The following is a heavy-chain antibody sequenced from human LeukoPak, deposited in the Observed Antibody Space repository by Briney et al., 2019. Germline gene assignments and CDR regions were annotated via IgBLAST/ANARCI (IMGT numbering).Heavy chain of an antibody. Sequence: SETLSLTCTVSGGSINNYYWSWIRQPPGKGLEWIGYIYYSGSTNYNPSLKSRVTISVDTSKNQFSLKLSSVTAADTAVYYCARGSRYYGMDVWGQGTTVTVSS. CDR3: ARGSRYYGMDV. J-gene: IGHJ6*02. CDR1: GGSINNYY. CDR2: IYYSGST. V-gene: IGHV4-59*01.